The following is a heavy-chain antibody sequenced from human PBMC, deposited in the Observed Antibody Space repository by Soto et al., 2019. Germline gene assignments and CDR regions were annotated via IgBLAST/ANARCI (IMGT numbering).Heavy chain of an antibody. V-gene: IGHV1-46*01. J-gene: IGHJ4*02. Sequence: QVQLVQSGTEVKKPGASVKVSCKTSGYTFTSHYMHWVRQAPGQGLEWMGLIHPSDGDTAYAQRFRGRVTMPRDASTSTVYMELNNLTSEDTAVFYCAREAGSFDFWGQGTLITVPS. CDR3: AREAGSFDF. D-gene: IGHD6-25*01. CDR1: GYTFTSHY. CDR2: IHPSDGDT.